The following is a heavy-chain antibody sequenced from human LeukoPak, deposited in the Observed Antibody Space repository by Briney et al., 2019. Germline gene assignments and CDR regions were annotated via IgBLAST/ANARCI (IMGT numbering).Heavy chain of an antibody. CDR2: IYYSGST. D-gene: IGHD4-23*01. J-gene: IGHJ5*02. V-gene: IGHV4-59*01. Sequence: SETLSLTFTVSGVSISSYYWSWIRQPPRKGLEWIGDIYYSGSTNYNPSLKRRVPISLATSTTQCSLKLSSVTAADTAVYYCARGALRWLTWGPGNLVTVSS. CDR3: ARGALRWLT. CDR1: GVSISSYY.